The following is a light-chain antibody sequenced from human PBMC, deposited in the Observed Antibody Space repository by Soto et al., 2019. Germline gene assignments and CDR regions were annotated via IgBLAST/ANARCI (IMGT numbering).Light chain of an antibody. J-gene: IGKJ1*01. V-gene: IGKV4-1*01. Sequence: DIVMTQSPDSLAVSLGERATINCKSSQSVLYSSNNKNYLAWYQQKPGHPPKLLIYWASTRESGVPDRFSGSGSGTDFTLTISSLHAEDVAVYYCQQYYSTPTFGQGTKVEIK. CDR1: QSVLYSSNNKNY. CDR3: QQYYSTPT. CDR2: WAS.